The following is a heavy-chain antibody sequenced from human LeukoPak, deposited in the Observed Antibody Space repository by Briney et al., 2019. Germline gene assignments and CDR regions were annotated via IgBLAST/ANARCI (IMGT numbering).Heavy chain of an antibody. Sequence: SQTLPLTCTASGGSISSVALYWSWIRQPPGKGLEWIAYMYYSGSTYYNPSLKSRVTMSADTSKNQLSLKLSSVTAADTAVYYCARPYYYDSRIDPWGQGILVTVSS. J-gene: IGHJ5*02. V-gene: IGHV4-30-4*01. D-gene: IGHD3-22*01. CDR2: MYYSGST. CDR3: ARPYYYDSRIDP. CDR1: GGSISSVALY.